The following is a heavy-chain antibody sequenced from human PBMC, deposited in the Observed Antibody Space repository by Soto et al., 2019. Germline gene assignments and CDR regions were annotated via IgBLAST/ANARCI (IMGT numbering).Heavy chain of an antibody. J-gene: IGHJ6*03. D-gene: IGHD3-3*01. Sequence: EASVKVSCKASGYTFTSYAMHWVRQAPGQRLEWMGWISAYNGNTNYAQKLQGRVTMTTDTSTSTAYMELRSLRSDDTAVYYCARGGFLEWFEGVYYYYYYMDVWGKGTTVTVSS. CDR2: ISAYNGNT. V-gene: IGHV1-18*01. CDR3: ARGGFLEWFEGVYYYYYYMDV. CDR1: GYTFTSYA.